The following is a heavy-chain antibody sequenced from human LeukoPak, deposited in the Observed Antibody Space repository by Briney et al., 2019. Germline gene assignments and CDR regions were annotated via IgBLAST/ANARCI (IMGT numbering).Heavy chain of an antibody. CDR2: IIPIFGTA. Sequence: SVKVSCKASGYTFTSYAISWVRQAPGQGLEWMGGIIPIFGTANYAQKFQGRVTITADKSTSTAYMELSSLRSEDTAVYYCARGLSYDYVWGSYVFDPWGQGTLVTVSS. D-gene: IGHD3-16*01. J-gene: IGHJ5*02. CDR1: GYTFTSYA. CDR3: ARGLSYDYVWGSYVFDP. V-gene: IGHV1-69*06.